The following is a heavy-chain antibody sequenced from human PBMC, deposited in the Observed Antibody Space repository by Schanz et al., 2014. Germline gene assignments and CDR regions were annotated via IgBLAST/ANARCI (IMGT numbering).Heavy chain of an antibody. V-gene: IGHV3-23*01. J-gene: IGHJ4*02. CDR1: GFTFRGYA. CDR2: ISGSGGST. Sequence: EVQLLESGGGLVQPGGSLRLSCAASGFTFRGYAMSWVRQAPGRGLEWVSAISGSGGSTYYADSVKGRFTISRDNSKSTLYLQMSSLRAEDTAVYYCAKSQGSSFDSWGQGTLVTVSS. CDR3: AKSQGSSFDS. D-gene: IGHD6-13*01.